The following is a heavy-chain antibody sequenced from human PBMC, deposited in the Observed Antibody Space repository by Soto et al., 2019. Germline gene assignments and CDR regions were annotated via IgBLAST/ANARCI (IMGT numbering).Heavy chain of an antibody. CDR2: IKPDGSDT. CDR1: GFTFSSYW. Sequence: GGSLRLSCAASGFTFSSYWMTWVRQAPGKGLEFLATIKPDGSDTYYADSVKGRFTISRDNSKNTLYLQMNSLRAEDTAVYYCAKVLTPYYFDYWGQGTLVTVSS. CDR3: AKVLTPYYFDY. V-gene: IGHV3-7*03. D-gene: IGHD3-9*01. J-gene: IGHJ4*02.